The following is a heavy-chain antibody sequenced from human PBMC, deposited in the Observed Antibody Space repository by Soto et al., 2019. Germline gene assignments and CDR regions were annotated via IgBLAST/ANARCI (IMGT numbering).Heavy chain of an antibody. V-gene: IGHV1-69*13. J-gene: IGHJ4*02. D-gene: IGHD3-22*01. CDR1: GGTFSSYA. CDR3: ARAPYYYDSSGYLDY. Sequence: WASVKVSCKASGGTFSSYAISWVRQAPGQGLEWMGGIIPIFGTANYAQKFQGRVTITADESTSTAYMELSSLRSEDTAVYYRARAPYYYDSSGYLDYWGQGTLVTV. CDR2: IIPIFGTA.